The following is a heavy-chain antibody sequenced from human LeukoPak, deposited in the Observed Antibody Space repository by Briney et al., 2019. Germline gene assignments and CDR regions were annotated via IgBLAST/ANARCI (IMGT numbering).Heavy chain of an antibody. V-gene: IGHV4-59*01. CDR3: ARNRVGELSWFDP. CDR1: SGSISGYY. J-gene: IGHJ5*02. D-gene: IGHD3-10*01. Sequence: PSETLSLTCTVSSGSISGYYWNWIRQPPGKGLEWIGYIYYSGSTNYNPSLKSRATISVDTSKNHFSLRLSSVTAADTAVYYCARNRVGELSWFDPWGQGTLVTVSS. CDR2: IYYSGST.